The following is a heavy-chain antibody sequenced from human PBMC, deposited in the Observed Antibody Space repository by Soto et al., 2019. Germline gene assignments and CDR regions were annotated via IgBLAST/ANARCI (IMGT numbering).Heavy chain of an antibody. V-gene: IGHV3-48*03. CDR2: ISSSGSTI. Sequence: VQLVESGGGVVQPGRSLRLSCAASGFTFSSYAMHWVRQAPGKGLEWVSYISSSGSTIYYADSVKGRFTISRDNAKNSLYLQMNSLRAEDTAVYYCARRGDVDTAMVSVYYYGMDVWGQGTTVTVSS. D-gene: IGHD5-18*01. CDR3: ARRGDVDTAMVSVYYYGMDV. CDR1: GFTFSSYA. J-gene: IGHJ6*02.